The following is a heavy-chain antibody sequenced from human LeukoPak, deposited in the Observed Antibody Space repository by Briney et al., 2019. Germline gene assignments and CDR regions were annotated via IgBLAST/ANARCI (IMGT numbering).Heavy chain of an antibody. CDR3: ASTRRAAVAGRFDS. CDR2: IYHSGNT. Sequence: SETLSLTCNVSGASMSSNYWSWIRQPPGKGLEWIGYIYHSGNTNYSPSLESRVTMSVDGSKNQFSLRVHFVSAADTAVYYCASTRRAAVAGRFDSWGQGTLVTVSS. D-gene: IGHD6-19*01. CDR1: GASMSSNY. J-gene: IGHJ4*02. V-gene: IGHV4-4*09.